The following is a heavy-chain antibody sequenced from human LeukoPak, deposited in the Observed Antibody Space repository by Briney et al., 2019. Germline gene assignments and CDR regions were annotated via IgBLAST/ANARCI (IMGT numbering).Heavy chain of an antibody. D-gene: IGHD3-10*01. CDR1: GFTFSSYN. Sequence: GSLSLSCAASGFTFSSYNMNWVRQAPGKGLEWIGEINHSGSTNYNPSLKSRVTISVDTSKNQFSLKLSSVTAADTAVYYCARGRVLLWFGEPRNWFDPWGQGTLVTVSS. V-gene: IGHV4-34*01. CDR2: INHSGST. CDR3: ARGRVLLWFGEPRNWFDP. J-gene: IGHJ5*02.